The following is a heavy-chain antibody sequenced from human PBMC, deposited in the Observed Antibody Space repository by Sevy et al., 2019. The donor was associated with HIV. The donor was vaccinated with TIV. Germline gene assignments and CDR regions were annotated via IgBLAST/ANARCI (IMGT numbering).Heavy chain of an antibody. D-gene: IGHD3-3*01. V-gene: IGHV3-30*18. J-gene: IGHJ6*02. CDR3: AKGLKIFGVVMDVYYYYGMDV. Sequence: GGSLRLSCAASGFTFSSYGMHWVRQAPGKGLEWVAVISYDGSNKYYADSVKGRFTISRDNSKNTLYLRMNSLRAEDTAVYYCAKGLKIFGVVMDVYYYYGMDVWGQGTTVTVSS. CDR1: GFTFSSYG. CDR2: ISYDGSNK.